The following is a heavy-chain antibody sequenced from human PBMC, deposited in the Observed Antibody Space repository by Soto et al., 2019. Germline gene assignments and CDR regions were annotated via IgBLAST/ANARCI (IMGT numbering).Heavy chain of an antibody. CDR3: ARPHYDSNTFYYFFDY. J-gene: IGHJ4*02. Sequence: SETLSLTFAVYGGSFSGYYWRWIRQPPGKGLEWIGEIFHGGSTNYSPSLKSRVTISVDTSKNQFSLELSSVTATDTAVYYCARPHYDSNTFYYFFDYWGQGTLVTVSS. V-gene: IGHV4-34*12. CDR1: GGSFSGYY. D-gene: IGHD3-22*01. CDR2: IFHGGST.